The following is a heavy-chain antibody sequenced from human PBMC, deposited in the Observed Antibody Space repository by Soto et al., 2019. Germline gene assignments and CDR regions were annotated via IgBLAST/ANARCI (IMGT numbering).Heavy chain of an antibody. CDR1: GFTVSNNY. Sequence: EVQLVESGGGLIQPGGSLRLSCAVSGFTVSNNYMSWVRQAPGKGLEGVSVIYSGGYTAYGDSVKGRFTISRDNSKNTLFLQLNSASPADPAMFYLATPPGGGGYWGQGTLVTVSS. D-gene: IGHD3-10*01. J-gene: IGHJ4*02. CDR3: ATPPGGGGY. V-gene: IGHV3-53*01. CDR2: IYSGGYT.